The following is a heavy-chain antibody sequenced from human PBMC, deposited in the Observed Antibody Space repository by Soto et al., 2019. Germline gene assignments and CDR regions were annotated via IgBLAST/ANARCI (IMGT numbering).Heavy chain of an antibody. CDR1: GGTFSSYA. V-gene: IGHV1-69*13. D-gene: IGHD3-3*01. J-gene: IGHJ5*02. CDR3: ARNPNYDFWSGYSRVWFDP. CDR2: IIPIFGTA. Sequence: SVKVSCKASGGTFSSYAISWVRQAPGQGLEWMGGIIPIFGTANYAQKFQGRVMITADESTSTAYMELSSLRSEDTAVYYCARNPNYDFWSGYSRVWFDPWGQGTRVTVSS.